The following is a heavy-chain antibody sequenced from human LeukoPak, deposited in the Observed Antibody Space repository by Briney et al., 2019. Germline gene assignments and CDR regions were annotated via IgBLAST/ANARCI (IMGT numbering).Heavy chain of an antibody. CDR1: GGTFSSYA. CDR2: IIPIFGTA. Sequence: GASVKVSCKASGGTFSSYAISWVRQAPGQGLEWMGGIIPIFGTANYAQKFQGRVTITADESTSTAYMELGSLRSEDTAVYYCARDLLIAASDYWGQGTLVTVSS. D-gene: IGHD6-6*01. V-gene: IGHV1-69*13. CDR3: ARDLLIAASDY. J-gene: IGHJ4*02.